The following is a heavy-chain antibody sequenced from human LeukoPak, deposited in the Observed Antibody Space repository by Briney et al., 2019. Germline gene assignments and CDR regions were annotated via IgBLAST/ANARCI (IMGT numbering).Heavy chain of an antibody. V-gene: IGHV4-61*02. Sequence: TQSLTCTVSGGSISSGSYYWSWIRQPAGKALERLGRIYTSGSTHYNPSLKSRVPISVDTSQNPFSLQLSSVTAPDTAVYSCARGNFCSGYLVYWGQGALATDSS. CDR3: ARGNFCSGYLVY. CDR2: IYTSGST. D-gene: IGHD3-3*01. CDR1: GGSISSGSYY. J-gene: IGHJ4*02.